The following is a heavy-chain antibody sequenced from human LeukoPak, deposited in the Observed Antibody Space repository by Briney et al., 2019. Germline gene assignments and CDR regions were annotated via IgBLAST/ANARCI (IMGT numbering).Heavy chain of an antibody. CDR3: AKDPGASVSGFHMDV. V-gene: IGHV3-30*02. Sequence: PGGSQRLSCAASGFTFRNYGMHWVRQATGKGLEWVSFIWSDGHSRFYADSVKSRFTISRDNSKNMLYLQMDALRAEDTALYFCAKDPGASVSGFHMDVWGKGTTVIVSS. J-gene: IGHJ6*03. CDR1: GFTFRNYG. D-gene: IGHD2-8*02. CDR2: IWSDGHSR.